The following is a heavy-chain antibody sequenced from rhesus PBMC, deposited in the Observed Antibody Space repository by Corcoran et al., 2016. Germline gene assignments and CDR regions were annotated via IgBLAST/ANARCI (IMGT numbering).Heavy chain of an antibody. CDR1: GGSVSSSW. J-gene: IGHJ5-1*01. V-gene: IGHV4-80*01. Sequence: QVQLPEAGPGVAKPSATLPPTCAVSGGSVSSSWWSWSRQPPGKGLEWIGEINGNSGSTSYDPSLKSRVTISKDASKNQFSLKLSSVTAADTAVYYCARYCTGSGCYGVWGPGVLVTVSS. CDR2: INGNSGST. D-gene: IGHD2-21*01. CDR3: ARYCTGSGCYGV.